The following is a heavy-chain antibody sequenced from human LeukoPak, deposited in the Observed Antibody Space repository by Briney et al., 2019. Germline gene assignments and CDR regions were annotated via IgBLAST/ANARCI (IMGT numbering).Heavy chain of an antibody. V-gene: IGHV4-59*01. Sequence: PSETLSLTCTVSGGSISSYYWSWIRQPPGKGLEWIGYIYYSGSTNYNPSLKSRVTISVDTSKNQFSLKLSSVTAADTAVYYCASVPRRYCSGGCCSKGGYYYYYMDVWGKGTTVTVSS. CDR2: IYYSGST. D-gene: IGHD2-15*01. J-gene: IGHJ6*03. CDR3: ASVPRRYCSGGCCSKGGYYYYYMDV. CDR1: GGSISSYY.